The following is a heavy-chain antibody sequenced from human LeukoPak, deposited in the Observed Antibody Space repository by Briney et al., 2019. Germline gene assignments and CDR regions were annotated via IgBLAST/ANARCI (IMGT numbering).Heavy chain of an antibody. V-gene: IGHV3-NL1*01. Sequence: PGGSLRLSCAASGFTFSSYGMHWVRQAPGKGLEWVAVIYSGGSTYYADSVRGRFTISRDNSKNTLYLQMNSLRAEDTAVYYCARDEGYGSGSFDYWGQGTLVTVSS. J-gene: IGHJ4*02. CDR1: GFTFSSYG. CDR2: IYSGGST. D-gene: IGHD3-10*01. CDR3: ARDEGYGSGSFDY.